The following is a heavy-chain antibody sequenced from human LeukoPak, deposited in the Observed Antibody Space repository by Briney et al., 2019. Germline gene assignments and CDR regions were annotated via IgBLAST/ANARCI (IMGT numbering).Heavy chain of an antibody. CDR3: ARVGPDYGDSTGWFDP. CDR1: GGTFSSYA. D-gene: IGHD4-17*01. J-gene: IGHJ5*02. CDR2: IIPIFGTA. Sequence: GASVKVSCKASGGTFSSYAISWVRQAPGQGLEWMGGIIPIFGTANYAQKFQGRVTITADESRSTAYMELSSLRSEDTAVYYCARVGPDYGDSTGWFDPWGQGTLVTVSS. V-gene: IGHV1-69*13.